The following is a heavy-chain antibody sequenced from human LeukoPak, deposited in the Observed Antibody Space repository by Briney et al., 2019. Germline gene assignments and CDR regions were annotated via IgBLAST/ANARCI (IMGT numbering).Heavy chain of an antibody. Sequence: SVKVSCKASGDTFSSYAISWVRQAPGQGLEWMGRIIPIFGTANYAQKFQGRVTITTDESTSTAYMELSSLRAEDTAVYYCARDLEMATISNWGQGTLVTVSS. D-gene: IGHD5-24*01. CDR3: ARDLEMATISN. J-gene: IGHJ4*02. V-gene: IGHV1-69*05. CDR2: IIPIFGTA. CDR1: GDTFSSYA.